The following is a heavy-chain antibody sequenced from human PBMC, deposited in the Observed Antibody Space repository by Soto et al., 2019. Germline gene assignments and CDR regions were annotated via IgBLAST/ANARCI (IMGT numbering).Heavy chain of an antibody. Sequence: PRASVKVSCKASGYTFTGYYMHWVRQAPGQGLEWMGWINPNSGGTNYAQKFQGRVTMTRDTSISTAYMELSRLRSDDTAVYYCARVYSGGSYDAFDIWGQGTMVTVSS. V-gene: IGHV1-2*02. CDR2: INPNSGGT. CDR1: GYTFTGYY. J-gene: IGHJ3*02. D-gene: IGHD2-15*01. CDR3: ARVYSGGSYDAFDI.